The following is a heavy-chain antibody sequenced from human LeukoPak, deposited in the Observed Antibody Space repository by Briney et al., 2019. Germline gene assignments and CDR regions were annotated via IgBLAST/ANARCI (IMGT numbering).Heavy chain of an antibody. CDR2: ISGSGTI. V-gene: IGHV4-4*07. Sequence: SETLSLTCTVSGGSINSYWSWIRQPAGKGLEWVGRISGSGTITYNPALQSRLSISIDTSKNQFSLKLMSVTAADTAVYYCARDSGTTGEVKFDPWGQGTLVTVSS. D-gene: IGHD3-10*01. CDR1: GGSINSY. CDR3: ARDSGTTGEVKFDP. J-gene: IGHJ5*02.